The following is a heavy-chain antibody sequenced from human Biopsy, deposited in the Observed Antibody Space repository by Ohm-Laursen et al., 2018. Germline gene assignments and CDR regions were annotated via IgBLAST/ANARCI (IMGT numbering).Heavy chain of an antibody. Sequence: VSVKVSCKASGYTFTTYYIHWVRQAPGQGLEWMGIINPGGNSTAYTQNFQGRVTMTWDTSTTTVYMELSSLRSEDTAVYYCVIASFDYWGQGTLVTVPS. J-gene: IGHJ4*02. V-gene: IGHV1-46*01. CDR3: VIASFDY. CDR1: GYTFTTYY. CDR2: INPGGNST.